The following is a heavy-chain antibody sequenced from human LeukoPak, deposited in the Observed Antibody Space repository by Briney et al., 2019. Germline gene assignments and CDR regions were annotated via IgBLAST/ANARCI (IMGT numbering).Heavy chain of an antibody. J-gene: IGHJ4*02. CDR3: ATGRTYYFDY. D-gene: IGHD1-14*01. CDR2: ITSNGSKT. V-gene: IGHV3-11*01. CDR1: GFTFSDYY. Sequence: GGSLRLSCAASGFTFSDYYMSWIRQAPGKGLEWVSSITSNGSKTFHSDVLMGRFTISRDNSKNTLYLQMNSLRAEDTAVYYCATGRTYYFDYWGQGTLVTVSS.